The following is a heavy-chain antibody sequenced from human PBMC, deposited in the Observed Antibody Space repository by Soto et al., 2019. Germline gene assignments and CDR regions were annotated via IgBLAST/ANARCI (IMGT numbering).Heavy chain of an antibody. CDR1: GGTFSSYT. J-gene: IGHJ6*03. D-gene: IGHD3-3*02. CDR3: AIRRGNSYYYMDV. Sequence: SVKVSCKASGGTFSSYTISWVRQAPGQGLEWMGRIIPILGIANYAQKFQGRVTITADKSTSTAYMELSSLRSEDTAVYYCAIRRGNSYYYMDVWGKGTTVTVSS. CDR2: IIPILGIA. V-gene: IGHV1-69*02.